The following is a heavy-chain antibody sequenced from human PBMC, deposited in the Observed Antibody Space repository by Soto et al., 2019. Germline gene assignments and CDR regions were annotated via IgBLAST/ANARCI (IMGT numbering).Heavy chain of an antibody. D-gene: IGHD2-2*01. CDR1: GFTVSISY. CDR2: IYSDGNT. Sequence: EVQLVESGGALVQPGGSLRLSCAASGFTVSISYMTWVRQVPGKGLEWVSIIYSDGNTYYADSVKGRFTISRDNSKNTLYLPMSRLRAEDTAVYYCAKRKYCPSPTCFDYWGQGTLVTVSS. V-gene: IGHV3-66*01. J-gene: IGHJ4*02. CDR3: AKRKYCPSPTCFDY.